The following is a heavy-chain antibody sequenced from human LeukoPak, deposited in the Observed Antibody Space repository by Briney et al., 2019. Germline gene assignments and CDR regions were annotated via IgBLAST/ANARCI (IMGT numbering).Heavy chain of an antibody. J-gene: IGHJ4*02. CDR3: ARGDRIAAAGT. V-gene: IGHV4-34*01. CDR1: GGSFSGYY. CDR2: INHSGST. D-gene: IGHD6-13*01. Sequence: SETLSLTCAVYGGSFSGYYWSWIRQPPGKGLEWIGEINHSGSTNYNPSLKSRVTISVDTSKNQFSLKLSSVTAADTAAYYCARGDRIAAAGTWGQGTLVTVSS.